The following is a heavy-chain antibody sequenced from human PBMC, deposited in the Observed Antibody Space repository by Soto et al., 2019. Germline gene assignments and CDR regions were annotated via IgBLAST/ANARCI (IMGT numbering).Heavy chain of an antibody. D-gene: IGHD3-22*01. V-gene: IGHV3-33*01. CDR3: ALDHWYDYDSRIGYFDY. CDR1: GVTFWTSA. J-gene: IGHJ4*02. CDR2: ISYDGINK. Sequence: AAGVTFWTSAMHLLLPKTGKGLDGLAVISYDGINKYYAESVRGRFTISRDNSKNTLYLRMNSLRAEDTAVYYCALDHWYDYDSRIGYFDYWVQGTFVTVTS.